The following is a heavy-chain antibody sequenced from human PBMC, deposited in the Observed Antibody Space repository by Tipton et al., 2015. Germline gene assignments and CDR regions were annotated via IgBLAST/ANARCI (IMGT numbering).Heavy chain of an antibody. CDR2: ISHSGAA. D-gene: IGHD4-23*01. V-gene: IGHV4-38-2*01. Sequence: TLSLTCAVSAYSISTDYYWGWIRQPPGKGLEWIGTISHSGAANNNPSLKSRVTISVDTSKTQFSLKMSSVTASDTAVYYCARARGRHGGLFDSWGQGILVTVSS. CDR1: AYSISTDYY. CDR3: ARARGRHGGLFDS. J-gene: IGHJ4*02.